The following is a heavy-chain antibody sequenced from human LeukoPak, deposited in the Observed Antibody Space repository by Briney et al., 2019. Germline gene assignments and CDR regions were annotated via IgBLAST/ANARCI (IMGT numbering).Heavy chain of an antibody. CDR2: INPNSGGT. CDR1: GYTFTGYY. Sequence: ASVKVSCKASGYTFTGYYMHWVRQAPGQGLEWMGWINPNSGGTNYAQKFQGRVTMTRDTSISTAYMELSRLRSDDTAVYYCARDPFYDSSGYESTSPTDYWGQGTLVTVSS. CDR3: ARDPFYDSSGYESTSPTDY. V-gene: IGHV1-2*02. J-gene: IGHJ4*02. D-gene: IGHD3-22*01.